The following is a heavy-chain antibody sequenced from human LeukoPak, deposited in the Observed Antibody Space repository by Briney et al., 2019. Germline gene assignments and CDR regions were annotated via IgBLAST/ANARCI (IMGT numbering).Heavy chain of an antibody. J-gene: IGHJ3*02. CDR3: ARAYYGSGSYGAFDI. D-gene: IGHD3-10*01. CDR1: GGTFSSYA. Sequence: AVKVSFKASGGTFSSYAISGVRQAPGRGREWMGRIIPILGIAHYAQKFQGRVTITADQSTSPAYTELTSLRSEDTAVYYCARAYYGSGSYGAFDIWGQGTMVPVSS. CDR2: IIPILGIA. V-gene: IGHV1-69*04.